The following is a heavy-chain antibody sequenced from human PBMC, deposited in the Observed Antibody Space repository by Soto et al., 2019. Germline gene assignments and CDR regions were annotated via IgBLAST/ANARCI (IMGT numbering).Heavy chain of an antibody. J-gene: IGHJ3*02. CDR2: IIPIFGTA. CDR1: GYTFINNA. D-gene: IGHD1-20*01. CDR3: AREGYNWNGAFDI. Sequence: QVQLVQSGAEVKMPGASVKLSCKAFGYTFINNAIHWVRQAPGQRLEWMGGIIPIFGTANYAQKFQGRVTITADESTSTAYMELSSLRSEDTAVYYCAREGYNWNGAFDIWGQGTMVTVSS. V-gene: IGHV1-69*13.